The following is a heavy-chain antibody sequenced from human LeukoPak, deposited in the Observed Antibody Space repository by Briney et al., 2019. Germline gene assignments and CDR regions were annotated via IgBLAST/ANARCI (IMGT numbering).Heavy chain of an antibody. CDR2: IFGSGGSP. J-gene: IGHJ4*02. D-gene: IGHD2-15*01. CDR3: GKTTVGYSSGRYPGWPVDY. CDR1: GFTFNSHS. Sequence: GGSLSLSCAASGFTFNSHSMYCVRQAPGKGLEWISGIFGSGGSPHYADSVKGRFTISRDNSQNTVYLQLDSLRVEDTALYYCGKTTVGYSSGRYPGWPVDYWGQGALVAVSS. V-gene: IGHV3-23*01.